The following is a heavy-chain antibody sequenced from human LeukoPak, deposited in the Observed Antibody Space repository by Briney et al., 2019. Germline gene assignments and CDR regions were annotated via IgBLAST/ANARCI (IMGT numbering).Heavy chain of an antibody. Sequence: GASVKVSCKASGYTFTSYDINWVRQATGQGLEWMGRMNPNSGNTGYAQKFQGRVTMTRNTSISTAYMELSSLRSEDTAVYYCARNLLLWFGESSSDCFDPWAREPWSPSPQ. D-gene: IGHD3-10*01. V-gene: IGHV1-8*01. CDR3: ARNLLLWFGESSSDCFDP. CDR2: MNPNSGNT. J-gene: IGHJ5*02. CDR1: GYTFTSYD.